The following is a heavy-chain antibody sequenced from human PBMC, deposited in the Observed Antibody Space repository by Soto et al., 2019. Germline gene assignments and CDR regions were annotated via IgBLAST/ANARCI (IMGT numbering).Heavy chain of an antibody. D-gene: IGHD3-16*01. Sequence: QVQLQESGPGLVKPSGTLSLTCGVSGASISNNNWWSWVRQPPGKGLEWIGEIYHPGATNYNPSHKSRVTISVDQSKNQFSLKLNSVTAADTAVYYCAKRGGYYFDYWGQGTLVTVSS. V-gene: IGHV4-4*02. CDR3: AKRGGYYFDY. J-gene: IGHJ4*02. CDR2: IYHPGAT. CDR1: GASISNNNW.